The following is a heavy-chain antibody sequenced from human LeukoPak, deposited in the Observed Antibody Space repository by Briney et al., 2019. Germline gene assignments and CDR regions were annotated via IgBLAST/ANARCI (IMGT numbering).Heavy chain of an antibody. CDR1: GFTFSDYY. CDR3: VRIRQDYFDY. CDR2: ISSSGSPI. J-gene: IGHJ4*02. V-gene: IGHV3-11*04. D-gene: IGHD3-10*01. Sequence: GGSLRLSCAASGFTFSDYYMSWVRQAPGKGLEWVSYISSSGSPIYYADSVKGRFTISRDNAKNSLYPQMYSLRAEDTAVYYCVRIRQDYFDYWGQGTLVTVSS.